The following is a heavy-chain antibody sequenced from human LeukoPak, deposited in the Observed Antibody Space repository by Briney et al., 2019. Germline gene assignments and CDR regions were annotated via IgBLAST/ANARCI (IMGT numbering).Heavy chain of an antibody. CDR1: GFTLSSRW. CDR3: TRRVSATRWFDP. D-gene: IGHD2-15*01. V-gene: IGHV3-74*01. Sequence: GGSLRLSCAASGFTLSSRWTHWVRQAPGKGLVWVSRINSDGSTTNYADSVKGRFTISRDNAENTLYLQMNSLRVEDTAVYYCTRRVSATRWFDPWGQGTLVTVSS. CDR2: INSDGSTT. J-gene: IGHJ5*02.